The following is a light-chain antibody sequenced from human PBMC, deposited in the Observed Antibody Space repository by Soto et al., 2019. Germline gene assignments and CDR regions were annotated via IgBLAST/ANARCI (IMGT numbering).Light chain of an antibody. V-gene: IGLV2-14*03. Sequence: QSALTQPASVSGSPGQSITISCTGTSSDVGAYNFVSWYQHHPGKAPQLIIYDVNNRPSGVSDRFSGSESGNTVSLTISGLQAEDEADYYCSSYTTTATRLFGGGTKVTVL. CDR3: SSYTTTATRL. J-gene: IGLJ2*01. CDR2: DVN. CDR1: SSDVGAYNF.